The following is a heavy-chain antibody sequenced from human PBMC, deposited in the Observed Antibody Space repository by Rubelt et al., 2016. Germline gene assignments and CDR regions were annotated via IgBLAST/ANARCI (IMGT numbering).Heavy chain of an antibody. CDR3: VYGDYGVDY. J-gene: IGHJ4*02. Sequence: QVQVQQWGAGLLKPSETLSLTCAVYGGSFSGYSWSWIRQPPGKGLEWIGKINHIGSTDYNPSLKSRVTISLDTSKNQLSLKLRSVTAADTAVYYCVYGDYGVDYWGQGTLVAVSS. CDR2: INHIGST. D-gene: IGHD4-17*01. CDR1: GGSFSGYS. V-gene: IGHV4-34*01.